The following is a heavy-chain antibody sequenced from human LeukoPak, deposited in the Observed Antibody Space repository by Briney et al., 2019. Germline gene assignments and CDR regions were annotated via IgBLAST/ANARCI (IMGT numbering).Heavy chain of an antibody. Sequence: NTGGSLRLSCAASGFAFSSFGMNWVRQAPGKGLEWVGRIKRQNEGGTTDYAAPVKGRFTLSRDDTETTLYLQMNSLKADDTAVYYCTWNYYSRFDPWGQGTLVTVSS. J-gene: IGHJ5*02. CDR1: GFAFSSFG. CDR2: IKRQNEGGTT. V-gene: IGHV3-15*01. CDR3: TWNYYSRFDP. D-gene: IGHD3-10*01.